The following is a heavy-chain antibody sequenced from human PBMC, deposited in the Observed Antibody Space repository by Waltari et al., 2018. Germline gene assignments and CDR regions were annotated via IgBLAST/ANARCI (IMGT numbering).Heavy chain of an antibody. CDR3: ARDNIAVAGKWYFDL. Sequence: QVQLQESGPGLVKPSETLSLTCTVSGGSLSSYYWRWLRQPPGKGLEWIGYIYYSGSTNYNPSLKSRVTISVDTSKNQFSLKLSSVTAADTAVYYCARDNIAVAGKWYFDLWGRGTLVTVSS. CDR1: GGSLSSYY. V-gene: IGHV4-59*01. D-gene: IGHD6-19*01. J-gene: IGHJ2*01. CDR2: IYYSGST.